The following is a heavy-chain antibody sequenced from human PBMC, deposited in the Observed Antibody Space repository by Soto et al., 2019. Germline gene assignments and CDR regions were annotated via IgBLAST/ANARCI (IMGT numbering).Heavy chain of an antibody. CDR1: GLTFNTYI. D-gene: IGHD2-2*02. V-gene: IGHV3-30*03. CDR2: ISYDGKNK. J-gene: IGHJ5*02. Sequence: GGSLRLSCAASGLTFNTYIMHWVRQAPGRGLEWVAVISYDGKNKNYADSVKGRFTISRDNSKKTLYLQMDSLTVDDTAVYSCAAVPAYCSHTSCYSGWFDPWGQGTLVTVSS. CDR3: AAVPAYCSHTSCYSGWFDP.